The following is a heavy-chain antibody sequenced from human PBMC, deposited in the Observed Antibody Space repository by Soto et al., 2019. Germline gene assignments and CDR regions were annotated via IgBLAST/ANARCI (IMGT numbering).Heavy chain of an antibody. CDR2: ISYDGSNK. CDR1: GFTFSSYA. Sequence: QVQLVESGGGVVQPGRSLRLSCAASGFTFSSYALHWVRQAPGKGLEWVAIISYDGSNKSYADSVKGRFTISRDNSKKTLHLHINSLRAEDTAVYYCARDAQYYFDYWGQGTLVTVSS. J-gene: IGHJ4*02. V-gene: IGHV3-30-3*01. CDR3: ARDAQYYFDY.